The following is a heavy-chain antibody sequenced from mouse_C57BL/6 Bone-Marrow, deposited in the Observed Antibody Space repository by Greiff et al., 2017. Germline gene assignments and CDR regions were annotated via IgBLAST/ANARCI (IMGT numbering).Heavy chain of an antibody. CDR1: GYTFTSSW. CDR2: IYPSDSET. V-gene: IGHV1-61*01. D-gene: IGHD1-1*01. Sequence: VQLQQPGAELVRPGSSVQLSCKASGYTFTSSWMDWVKQRPGQGLEWIGNIYPSDSETHYNQKFKDKATLTVDKSSSTAYMQLSSLTSEDSAVYYCARGRATTVVYFDYWGQGTTRTVSS. CDR3: ARGRATTVVYFDY. J-gene: IGHJ2*01.